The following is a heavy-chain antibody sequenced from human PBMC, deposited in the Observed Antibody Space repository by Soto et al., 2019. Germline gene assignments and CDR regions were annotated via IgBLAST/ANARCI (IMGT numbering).Heavy chain of an antibody. D-gene: IGHD2-2*01. CDR2: INYSGST. CDR3: AVCSSTSRPFDY. J-gene: IGHJ4*02. Sequence: SETLSLTCTVSGGSISTGDYFWTWIRRHPGKGLEWIGYINYSGSTYYNPSLKSRVTISVDTSKNQFSLKLSSVTAADTAVYYCAVCSSTSRPFDYWGEGTLVTVSS. CDR1: GGSISTGDYF. V-gene: IGHV4-30-4*01.